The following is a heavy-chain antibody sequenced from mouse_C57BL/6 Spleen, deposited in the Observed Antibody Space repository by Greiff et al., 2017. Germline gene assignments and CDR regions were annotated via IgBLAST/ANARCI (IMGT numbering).Heavy chain of an antibody. CDR1: GFTFSDYG. Sequence: EVQVVESGGGLVKPGGSLKLSCAASGFTFSDYGMHWVRQAPEKGLEWVAYISSGSSTIYYADTVKGRFTISRDNAKNTLFLQMTSLRSEDTAMYYCARQEPAWFAYWGQGTLVTVSA. V-gene: IGHV5-17*01. CDR3: ARQEPAWFAY. CDR2: ISSGSSTI. J-gene: IGHJ3*01.